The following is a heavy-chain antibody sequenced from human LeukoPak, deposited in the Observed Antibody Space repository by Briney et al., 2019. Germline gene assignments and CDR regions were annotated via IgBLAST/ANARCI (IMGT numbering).Heavy chain of an antibody. J-gene: IGHJ4*02. CDR2: IWFDGSNK. CDR3: ARDIQPIVGITRFDY. CDR1: GFTFNSYG. V-gene: IGHV3-33*01. D-gene: IGHD1-26*01. Sequence: GGSLRLSCAASGFTFNSYGMHWVRQAPGKGLEWVAVIWFDGSNKYYADSVKGRFTISRDNSENTLYLQMNSLRAEDTAVYYCARDIQPIVGITRFDYWGQGTLVTVSS.